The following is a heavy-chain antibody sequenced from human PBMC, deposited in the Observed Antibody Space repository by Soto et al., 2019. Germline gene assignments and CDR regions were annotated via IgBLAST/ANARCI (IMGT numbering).Heavy chain of an antibody. Sequence: ASVKVSCTASGYIFTGYYMNWVRQVPGQGLEWMGWINPNSGGTNYAQRFQGRVTMTTDTSINTAYMELSSLRSDDTAVYYCARPFCGTNSCHNWFGPWGQGTQVTVSS. CDR2: INPNSGGT. D-gene: IGHD2-21*01. CDR3: ARPFCGTNSCHNWFGP. CDR1: GYIFTGYY. V-gene: IGHV1-2*02. J-gene: IGHJ5*02.